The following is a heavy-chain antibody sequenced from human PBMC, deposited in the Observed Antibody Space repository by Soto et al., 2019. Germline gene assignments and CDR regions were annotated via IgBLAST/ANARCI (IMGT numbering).Heavy chain of an antibody. CDR3: ARRSPYGSGSSFYGMDV. CDR2: IYPGDSDT. CDR1: GYSFTSYW. Sequence: GESLKISCKGSGYSFTSYWIGWVRQMPGKGLEWMGIIYPGDSDTRYSPSFQGQVTISADKSISTAYLQWSSLKASDTAMYYCARRSPYGSGSSFYGMDVWGQGTTVTVSS. V-gene: IGHV5-51*01. D-gene: IGHD3-10*01. J-gene: IGHJ6*02.